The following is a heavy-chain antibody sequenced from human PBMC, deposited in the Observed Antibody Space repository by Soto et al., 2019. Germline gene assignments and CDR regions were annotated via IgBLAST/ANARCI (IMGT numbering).Heavy chain of an antibody. CDR3: VSWVSPHFDY. D-gene: IGHD2-8*01. Sequence: EVQLLESGGGLVQPGGSLRLSCAVSGLTFRNHAMSWVRQAPGKGLEWVSTIAPIGYSTHYPGSVEGRFTISRDDSKSTLDLQMNSLRAADTAVYYCVSWVSPHFDYWGQGTLVSVSS. V-gene: IGHV3-23*01. J-gene: IGHJ4*02. CDR2: IAPIGYST. CDR1: GLTFRNHA.